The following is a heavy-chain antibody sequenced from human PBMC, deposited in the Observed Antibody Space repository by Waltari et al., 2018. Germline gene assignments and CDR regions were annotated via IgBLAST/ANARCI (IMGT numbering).Heavy chain of an antibody. V-gene: IGHV4-38-2*01. J-gene: IGHJ4*02. Sequence: QVQLQESGPGLVKPSETLSLTCAVSGYSINSGYSWGWIRQPPGKGLEWIGTIYHSGNENTYYNPSLKSRVTISVGTSKNQFSLKLSSVTAADTAIYYCARVNSNVYFDYWGQGTLVTVSS. CDR3: ARVNSNVYFDY. CDR2: IYHSGNENT. CDR1: GYSINSGYS. D-gene: IGHD5-18*01.